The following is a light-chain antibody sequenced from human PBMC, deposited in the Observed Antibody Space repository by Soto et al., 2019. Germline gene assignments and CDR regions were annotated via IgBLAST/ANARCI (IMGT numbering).Light chain of an antibody. CDR2: GAS. J-gene: IGKJ4*01. V-gene: IGKV3-15*01. CDR1: ESISTN. Sequence: TQSPATLSVSPGERVTFSCRASESISTNLAWYQQKPGQAPRLLIYGASTRDTHIPDRFSGAGSETEFTLSFSSLQSEDFAIYYCQQYYAWPLVTFGGGTRVEI. CDR3: QQYYAWPLVT.